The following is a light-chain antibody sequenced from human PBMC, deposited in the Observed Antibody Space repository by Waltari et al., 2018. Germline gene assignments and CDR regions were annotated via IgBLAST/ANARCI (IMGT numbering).Light chain of an antibody. CDR2: WAS. CDR1: QSVLYRSNNKNY. CDR3: QQYYSSPYN. Sequence: DIVMTQSPDSLAVSLGERATINCQSSQSVLYRSNNKNYLAWYQQKPGQSPKLLIYWASTRESGVPDRFSGSGSGTDFTLTISSLQAEDVAVYYCQQYYSSPYNFGQGSKLEIK. V-gene: IGKV4-1*01. J-gene: IGKJ2*01.